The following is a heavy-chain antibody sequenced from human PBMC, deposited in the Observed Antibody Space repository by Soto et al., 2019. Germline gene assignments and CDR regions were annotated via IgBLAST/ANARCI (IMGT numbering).Heavy chain of an antibody. V-gene: IGHV4-59*08. CDR2: IYYTGSPT. D-gene: IGHD6-19*01. CDR3: ARHNAVPVIREGFDN. J-gene: IGHJ4*02. CDR1: GGSISGFY. Sequence: SETLSLTCTVSGGSISGFYWSWIRQPPGKALEYIGYIYYTGSPTFYTPSLNSRVTITIDTSKNQFSLSLNSVTAADTAVYYCARHNAVPVIREGFDNWGQGTLVTVSS.